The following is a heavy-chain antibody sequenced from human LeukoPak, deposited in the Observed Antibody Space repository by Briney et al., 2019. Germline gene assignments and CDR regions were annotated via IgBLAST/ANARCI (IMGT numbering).Heavy chain of an antibody. CDR3: AKGSRVTTILDWFDP. CDR1: GFTFSSYA. V-gene: IGHV3-23*01. CDR2: ISGSGGST. J-gene: IGHJ5*02. Sequence: GGSLRLSCAASGFTFSSYAMSWVRQAPGKGLEWVSAISGSGGSTYYADSVKGRFTISRDNSKNTLNLQMNSLRAEDTAVYYCAKGSRVTTILDWFDPWGQGTLATVSS. D-gene: IGHD1-14*01.